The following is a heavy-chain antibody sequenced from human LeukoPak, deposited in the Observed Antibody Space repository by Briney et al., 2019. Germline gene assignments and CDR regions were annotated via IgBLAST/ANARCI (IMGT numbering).Heavy chain of an antibody. V-gene: IGHV3-7*01. D-gene: IGHD3-3*01. CDR3: ARFASLRFLEWLFVDY. CDR2: VKQDGSEK. J-gene: IGHJ4*02. Sequence: GGSLRLSCAASGFTFSSYWMSWVRQATGKGLEWVANVKQDGSEKYYVDSVKGRFTISRDNAKNSLYLQMNSLRAEDTAVYYCARFASLRFLEWLFVDYWGQGTLVTVSS. CDR1: GFTFSSYW.